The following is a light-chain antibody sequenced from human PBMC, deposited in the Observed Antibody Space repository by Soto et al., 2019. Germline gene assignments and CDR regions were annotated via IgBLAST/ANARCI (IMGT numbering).Light chain of an antibody. V-gene: IGKV1-39*01. J-gene: IGKJ5*01. CDR2: AAS. Sequence: DIQMTQSPPSLSASVGDTITITCLAIQSISTYLDWYQVTPGKAPKVLIYAASTLQDGVPSRFSGSGSGTDFTLTINSLQPEDIEPYFCQQYDDPPITFGQGTRLEIK. CDR1: QSISTY. CDR3: QQYDDPPIT.